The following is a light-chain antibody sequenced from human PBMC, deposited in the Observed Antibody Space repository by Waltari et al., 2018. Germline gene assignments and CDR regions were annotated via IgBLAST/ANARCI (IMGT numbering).Light chain of an antibody. J-gene: IGKJ2*01. CDR3: QQYNNWPPSYT. V-gene: IGKV3-15*01. CDR1: QSVSNN. Sequence: ETVMTQSPATLSVSPGERATLSCRASQSVSNNLASYQPQPGQSPRLLVYGASTRATGIPARFSGSGSGTEFTLTISSLQSEDFAVYYCQQYNNWPPSYTFGQGTKLEI. CDR2: GAS.